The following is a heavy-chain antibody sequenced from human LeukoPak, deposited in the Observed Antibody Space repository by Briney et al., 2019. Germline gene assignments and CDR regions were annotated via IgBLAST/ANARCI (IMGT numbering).Heavy chain of an antibody. Sequence: SETLSLTCTVSGGSISSYYWSWIRHPPGKGLEWIGNIYYSGSTNYNPSLKSRVTISVDTSKNQFSLKLSSVTAADTAVYYCARVGGVCSSTSCQGTWFDYWGQGTLVTVSS. V-gene: IGHV4-59*01. CDR2: IYYSGST. J-gene: IGHJ4*02. CDR3: ARVGGVCSSTSCQGTWFDY. CDR1: GGSISSYY. D-gene: IGHD2-2*01.